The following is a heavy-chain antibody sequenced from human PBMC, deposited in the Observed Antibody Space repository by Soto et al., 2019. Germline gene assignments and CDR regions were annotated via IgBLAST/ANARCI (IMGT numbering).Heavy chain of an antibody. V-gene: IGHV3-73*01. CDR2: IRDRAYNYAT. CDR3: TRLISAAQDY. J-gene: IGHJ4*02. CDR1: GFVFKDSS. Sequence: EVLLVESGGGLVQPGGSLKLSFEASGFVFKDSSIHWVRQASGKGLEWVGRIRDRAYNYATAYAASVNGRFTISRDDSNNKAYLQMDSLKTEDTAIYYCTRLISAAQDYWGQGTLVTVSS. D-gene: IGHD3-10*01.